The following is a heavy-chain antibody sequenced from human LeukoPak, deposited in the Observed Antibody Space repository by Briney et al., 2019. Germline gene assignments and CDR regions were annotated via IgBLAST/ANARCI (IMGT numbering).Heavy chain of an antibody. CDR3: ARFTVVTHGFDY. Sequence: PSDTLSLTCAVYGGSFSGYYWSWIRQPPGKGLEWIGEINHSGSTNYNPSLTSRVTISVDTSKNQFSLKLSSVTAADTAVYYCARFTVVTHGFDYWGQGTLVTVSS. D-gene: IGHD4-23*01. CDR1: GGSFSGYY. V-gene: IGHV4-34*01. J-gene: IGHJ4*02. CDR2: INHSGST.